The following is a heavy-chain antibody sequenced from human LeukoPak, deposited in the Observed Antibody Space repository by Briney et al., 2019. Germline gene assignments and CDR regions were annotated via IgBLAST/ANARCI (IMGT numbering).Heavy chain of an antibody. CDR1: GLTFSSYA. D-gene: IGHD6-19*01. Sequence: GGSLRLSCAASGLTFSSYAMSWVRQAPGKGLEWVSAISGSGGSTYYADSVKGRYTNSRDNSKNTLYLQMNSLRAEDTAVYYCAKARTRIAVAGTFDYWGQGTLVSVSS. J-gene: IGHJ4*02. V-gene: IGHV3-23*01. CDR3: AKARTRIAVAGTFDY. CDR2: ISGSGGST.